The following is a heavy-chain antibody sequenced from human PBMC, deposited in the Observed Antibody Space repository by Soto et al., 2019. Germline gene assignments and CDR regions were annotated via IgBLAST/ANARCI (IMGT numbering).Heavy chain of an antibody. CDR1: GFTFSSYA. D-gene: IGHD3-3*01. V-gene: IGHV3-30-3*01. CDR2: ISYDGSNK. J-gene: IGHJ4*02. CDR3: AKEYYDFWSGYSYFDY. Sequence: AGGSLSLSCAASGFTFSSYAMHWVRQAPGKGLEWVAVISYDGSNKYYADSVKGRFTISRDNSKNTLYLQMNSLRAEDTAVYYCAKEYYDFWSGYSYFDYWGQGTLVTVS.